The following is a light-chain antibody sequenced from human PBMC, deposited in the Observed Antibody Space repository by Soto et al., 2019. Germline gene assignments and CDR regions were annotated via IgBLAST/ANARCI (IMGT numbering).Light chain of an antibody. CDR2: DVS. Sequence: QSALTQPASVSGSPEQSITISCTGTSSDVGGYNYVSWYQQHPGKAPKLMIYDVSKRPSGVPDRFSGSKSGNTASLTISGLQAEDEADYYCCSYAGSYSYVLGTGTKVTVL. CDR3: CSYAGSYSYV. J-gene: IGLJ1*01. V-gene: IGLV2-11*01. CDR1: SSDVGGYNY.